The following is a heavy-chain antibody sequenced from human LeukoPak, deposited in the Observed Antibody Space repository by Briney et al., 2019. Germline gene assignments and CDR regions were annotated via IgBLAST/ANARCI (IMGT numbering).Heavy chain of an antibody. J-gene: IGHJ5*02. Sequence: PGGSLRLSCAASGFTFSNYWMSWVRQAPGKGLEWVANVNQDGSEKFYVDSVKGRFTISRDNAKNSLYLQMNSLRAEDMAMYYCVRDNPRCCGVVSANIDDLWGQGTLVTVSS. CDR3: VRDNPRCCGVVSANIDDL. CDR1: GFTFSNYW. CDR2: VNQDGSEK. D-gene: IGHD2-21*02. V-gene: IGHV3-7*01.